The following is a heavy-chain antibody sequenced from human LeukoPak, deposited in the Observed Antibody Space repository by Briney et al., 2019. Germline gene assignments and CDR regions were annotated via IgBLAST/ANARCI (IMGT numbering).Heavy chain of an antibody. CDR3: ARAQGRAYYDSSGYYYVDYYYYMDV. CDR2: IYYSGST. V-gene: IGHV4-59*01. J-gene: IGHJ6*03. CDR1: GGSISSYY. Sequence: SETLSLTCTVSGGSISSYYWSWIRQPPGKGLEWIGYIYYSGSTNYNPSLKSRVTISVDTSKNQFSLKLSSVTAADTAVYYCARAQGRAYYDSSGYYYVDYYYYMDVWGKGTTVTVSS. D-gene: IGHD3-22*01.